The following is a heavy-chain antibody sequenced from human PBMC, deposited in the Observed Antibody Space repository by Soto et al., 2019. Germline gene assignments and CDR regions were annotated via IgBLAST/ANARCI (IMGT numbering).Heavy chain of an antibody. CDR1: GGTFSSYA. V-gene: IGHV1-69*06. CDR3: ARGDYYHDSSGYYLNWFDP. D-gene: IGHD3-22*01. CDR2: IIPIFGTA. Sequence: SVKVSCKASGGTFSSYAISWVRQAPGQGLEWMGGIIPIFGTANYAQKFQGRVTITADKSTSTAYMELSSLRSEDTAVYYCARGDYYHDSSGYYLNWFDPWGQGTLVTVSS. J-gene: IGHJ5*02.